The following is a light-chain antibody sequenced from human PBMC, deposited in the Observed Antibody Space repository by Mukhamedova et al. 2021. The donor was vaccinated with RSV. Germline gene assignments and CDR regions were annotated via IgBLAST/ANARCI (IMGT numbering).Light chain of an antibody. CDR1: QSVSSSY. J-gene: IGKJ1*01. CDR2: DAS. V-gene: IGKV3-15*01. Sequence: GERATLSCRASQSVSSSYLVWYQQKPGQAPRLLIYDASARATGIPVRFSGSGSGTEFNLTISSMQSEDFAVYYCQQYNNWPPWTFG. CDR3: QQYNNWPPWT.